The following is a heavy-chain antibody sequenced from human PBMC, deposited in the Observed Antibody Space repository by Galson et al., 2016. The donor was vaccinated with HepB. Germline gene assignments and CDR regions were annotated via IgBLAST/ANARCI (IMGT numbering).Heavy chain of an antibody. Sequence: SLRLSCAASGFTFSSFGMYRVRQAPGKGLEWVAVIWYDGSNKYYADSVKGRFTISRDNSKNTLYLQMNSLRAEDTAVYYCARPGYCSGSSCYVPFDIWGQGTMATVAS. V-gene: IGHV3-33*01. CDR1: GFTFSSFG. D-gene: IGHD2-15*01. CDR2: IWYDGSNK. CDR3: ARPGYCSGSSCYVPFDI. J-gene: IGHJ3*02.